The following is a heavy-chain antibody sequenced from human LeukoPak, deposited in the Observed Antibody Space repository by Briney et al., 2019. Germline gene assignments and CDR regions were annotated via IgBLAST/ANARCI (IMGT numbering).Heavy chain of an antibody. D-gene: IGHD3-10*01. J-gene: IGHJ4*02. CDR1: GYTFTDYY. Sequence: ASVKVSCKVSGYTFTDYYMHWVQQAPGKGLEWMGLVDPEDGETIYAEKFQGRVTITADTSTDTAYMELSSLRSEVTAVYYCATLPGFVRGNYWGQGTLVTVSS. V-gene: IGHV1-69-2*01. CDR3: ATLPGFVRGNY. CDR2: VDPEDGET.